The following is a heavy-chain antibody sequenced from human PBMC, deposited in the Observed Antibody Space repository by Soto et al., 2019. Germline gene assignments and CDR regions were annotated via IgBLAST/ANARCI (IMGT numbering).Heavy chain of an antibody. CDR1: GFTFGGYA. CDR3: GRKSQGSVTVTGNWYFDL. D-gene: IGHD4-17*01. J-gene: IGHJ2*01. CDR2: ISGGGGAT. Sequence: EVQLLESGGGFLQPGGSLRLSCAASGFTFGGYAMNWVRQAPGKGLEWVSGISGGGGATFYTDSVKGRFTISRDNSGNTLYLQMNRLGAEATLVYCWGRKSQGSVTVTGNWYFDLWGRGTLVTVTS. V-gene: IGHV3-23*01.